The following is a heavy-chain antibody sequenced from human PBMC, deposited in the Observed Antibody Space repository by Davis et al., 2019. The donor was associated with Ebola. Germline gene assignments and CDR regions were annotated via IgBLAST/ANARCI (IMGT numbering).Heavy chain of an antibody. V-gene: IGHV3-9*01. CDR3: AKSVLLGPVDIDF. D-gene: IGHD4-23*01. CDR1: GFIFADYA. Sequence: PGGSLRLSCAASGFIFADYAMHWVRQAPGKGLEWVSGINWSSDSTGYADSVKGRFTISRDNTKKFVYLQMNSLKTDDTAFYYCAKSVLLGPVDIDFWGQGTLVTVSS. J-gene: IGHJ4*02. CDR2: INWSSDST.